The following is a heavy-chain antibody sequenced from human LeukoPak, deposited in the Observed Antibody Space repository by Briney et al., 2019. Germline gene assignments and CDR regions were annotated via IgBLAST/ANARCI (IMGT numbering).Heavy chain of an antibody. J-gene: IGHJ4*02. CDR2: IYYSGST. V-gene: IGHV4-59*01. D-gene: IGHD4-17*01. Sequence: SETLSLTCTVSGGSISSYYWSWIRQPPGKGLEWIGYIYYSGSTNYNPSLKSRVTISVDTSKNQFSLKLSSVTAADTAVYYCARGVDYGDYGGPEDYWGQGTLVTVSS. CDR1: GGSISSYY. CDR3: ARGVDYGDYGGPEDY.